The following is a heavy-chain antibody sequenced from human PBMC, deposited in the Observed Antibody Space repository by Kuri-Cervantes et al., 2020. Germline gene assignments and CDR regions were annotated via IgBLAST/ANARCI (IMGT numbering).Heavy chain of an antibody. V-gene: IGHV4-39*01. CDR1: GGSISSSSYH. D-gene: IGHD2-2*01. Sequence: GSLRLSCTVSGGSISSSSYHWGWVRQPPGKGLEWIGSIYYRGTTYYNPSLKGRVTISVDTSKNQFSLRLSFVTAADTAIYYCARQWGYAGSYGMDVWGQGTAVTVSS. CDR3: ARQWGYAGSYGMDV. J-gene: IGHJ6*02. CDR2: IYYRGTT.